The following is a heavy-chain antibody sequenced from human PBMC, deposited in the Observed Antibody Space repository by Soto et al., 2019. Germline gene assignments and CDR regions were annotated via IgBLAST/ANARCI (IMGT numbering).Heavy chain of an antibody. D-gene: IGHD2-2*01. J-gene: IGHJ6*02. CDR1: GGSISSGGYY. CDR2: IYYSGST. Sequence: SETLYLTCTVSGGSISSGGYYWSWIRQHPGKGLEWIGYIYYSGSTYYNPSLKSRVTISVDTSKNQFSLKLSSVTAADTAVYYCARGYCSSTSCPKGPGYGMDVWGQGTTVTVSS. CDR3: ARGYCSSTSCPKGPGYGMDV. V-gene: IGHV4-31*03.